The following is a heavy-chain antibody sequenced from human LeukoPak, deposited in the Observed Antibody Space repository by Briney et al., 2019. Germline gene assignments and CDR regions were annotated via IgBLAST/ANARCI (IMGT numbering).Heavy chain of an antibody. J-gene: IGHJ4*02. Sequence: GGSLRLSCAASGFTFNTYSMNWVRQAPGKGLEWASSISDNSNNIYYSDSVEGRFTISRDNAKNSLYLQMNSLRVEDTAVYYCANHFACGSTSCPPFDSWGQGTLVTVSS. D-gene: IGHD2-2*01. CDR1: GFTFNTYS. CDR2: ISDNSNNI. V-gene: IGHV3-21*01. CDR3: ANHFACGSTSCPPFDS.